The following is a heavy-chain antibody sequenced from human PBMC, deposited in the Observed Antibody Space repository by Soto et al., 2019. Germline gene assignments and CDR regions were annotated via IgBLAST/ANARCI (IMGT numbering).Heavy chain of an antibody. CDR2: IYYSGST. Sequence: PSETLSLTCTVSGGSISSYYWSWIRQPPGKGLGWIGYIYYSGSTNYNPSLKSRVTISVDTSKNQFSLKLSSVTAADTAVYYCARRYGYSFDYWGQGTLVTVSS. V-gene: IGHV4-59*01. D-gene: IGHD5-12*01. J-gene: IGHJ4*02. CDR3: ARRYGYSFDY. CDR1: GGSISSYY.